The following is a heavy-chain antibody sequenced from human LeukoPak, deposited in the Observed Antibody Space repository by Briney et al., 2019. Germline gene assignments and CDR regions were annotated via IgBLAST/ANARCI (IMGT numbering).Heavy chain of an antibody. CDR3: ARGRRLMITFGGVIAPGNWFDP. D-gene: IGHD3-16*02. Sequence: SETLSLTCAVYGGSFSGYYWSWIRQPPGKGLGWIGEINHSGSTNYNPSLKSRVTISVDTSKNQFSLKLSSVTAADTAVYYCARGRRLMITFGGVIAPGNWFDPWGQGTLVTVSS. V-gene: IGHV4-34*01. CDR1: GGSFSGYY. CDR2: INHSGST. J-gene: IGHJ5*02.